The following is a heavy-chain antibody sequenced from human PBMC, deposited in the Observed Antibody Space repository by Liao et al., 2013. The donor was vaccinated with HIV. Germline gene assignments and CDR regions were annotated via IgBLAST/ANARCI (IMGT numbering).Heavy chain of an antibody. CDR2: IIHSGST. V-gene: IGHV4-39*07. CDR1: GGSISSSSHY. Sequence: QLQLQESGPGLVKPSETLSLTCTVSGGSISSSSHYWGWIRQPPGKGLEWIGEIIHSGSTNYNPSLKSRVTISVDTSKNQFSLKLSSVTAADTAVYYCARTDQYYDFWNGYENWFDPWGQGTLVTVSS. J-gene: IGHJ5*02. CDR3: ARTDQYYDFWNGYENWFDP. D-gene: IGHD3-3*01.